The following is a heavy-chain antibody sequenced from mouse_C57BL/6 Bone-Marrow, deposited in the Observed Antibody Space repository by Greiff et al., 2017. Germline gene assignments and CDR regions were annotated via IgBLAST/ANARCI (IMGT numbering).Heavy chain of an antibody. D-gene: IGHD2-1*01. Sequence: EVQVVESGGGLVQPGGSLRLSCAASGFTFTDYYMSWVRQPPGKGLEWLGFIGNNASGYTSEYSVPVKGRFTISSANSQSILYLQINALRAEDSATYYCARCSNCLYAIDYWGQGTSVTVSS. J-gene: IGHJ4*01. CDR3: ARCSNCLYAIDY. CDR2: IGNNASGYTS. CDR1: GFTFTDYY. V-gene: IGHV7-3*01.